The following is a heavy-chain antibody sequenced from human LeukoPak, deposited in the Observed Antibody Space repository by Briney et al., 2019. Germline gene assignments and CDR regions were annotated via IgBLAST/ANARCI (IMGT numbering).Heavy chain of an antibody. CDR1: GYSFTSYW. V-gene: IGHV5-51*01. CDR2: IYPGDSDT. CDR3: ARPDTVTTGVVDY. Sequence: GESLKISCKGSGYSFTSYWIGWVRQRPGKGLDWMGIIYPGDSDTRYSPSFQGQVTISADKSISTAYLQWSSLKASDTAMYYCARPDTVTTGVVDYWGQGTLVTVSS. J-gene: IGHJ4*02. D-gene: IGHD4-11*01.